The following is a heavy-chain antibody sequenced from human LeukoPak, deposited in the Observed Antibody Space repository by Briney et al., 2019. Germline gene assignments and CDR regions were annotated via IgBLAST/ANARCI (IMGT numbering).Heavy chain of an antibody. D-gene: IGHD2-2*01. CDR2: IIPIFGTA. J-gene: IGHJ5*02. CDR1: GGTFSSYA. CDR3: ARDGVYCSSTSCYQNWFDP. Sequence: GASVKVSCKASGGTFSSYAISWVRQAPGQGLEWMGGIIPIFGTANYAQKFQGRVTITTDESTSTAYMELSSLRSENTAVYYCARDGVYCSSTSCYQNWFDPWGQGTLVTVSS. V-gene: IGHV1-69*05.